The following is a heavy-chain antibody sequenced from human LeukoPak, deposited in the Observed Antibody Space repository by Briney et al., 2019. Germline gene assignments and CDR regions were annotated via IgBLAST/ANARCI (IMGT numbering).Heavy chain of an antibody. CDR2: ISSGGSTI. D-gene: IGHD2-15*01. V-gene: IGHV3-11*01. J-gene: IGHJ3*02. CDR3: ARTGSRAFDI. CDR1: GFTFSDYH. Sequence: PGGSLRLSCAASGFTFSDYHMSWIRQAPGKGLEWVSYISSGGSTIYYADSVKGRFTISRDNAKNSLYLQMNSLRAEDTAVYYCARTGSRAFDIWGQGTMVTVSS.